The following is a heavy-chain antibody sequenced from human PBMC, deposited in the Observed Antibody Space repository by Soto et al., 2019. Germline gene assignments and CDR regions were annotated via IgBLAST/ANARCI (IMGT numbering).Heavy chain of an antibody. V-gene: IGHV4-34*01. CDR2: INHSGST. CDR1: GGSFSGYY. CDR3: ASSTVTKKFDY. Sequence: TLSLTCAVYGGSFSGYYWSWIRQPPGKGLEWIGEINHSGSTNYNPSLKSRVTISVDTSKNQFSLKLSSVTAADTAVYYCASSTVTKKFDYWGQGTLVTVSS. J-gene: IGHJ4*02. D-gene: IGHD4-17*01.